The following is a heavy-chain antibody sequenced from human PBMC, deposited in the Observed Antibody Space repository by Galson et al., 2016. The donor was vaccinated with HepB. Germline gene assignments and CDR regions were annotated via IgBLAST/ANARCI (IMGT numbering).Heavy chain of an antibody. CDR3: AKDISSYYGSGNSYTRGDYYYGMDV. CDR1: GFTFDDYA. CDR2: ISWNSGSI. V-gene: IGHV3-9*01. Sequence: SLRLSCAASGFTFDDYAMHWVRQAPGKGLEWVSGISWNSGSIGYADSVKGRFTISRDNAKNSLYLQMNSLRAEDTALYYCAKDISSYYGSGNSYTRGDYYYGMDVWGQGTTVTVSS. D-gene: IGHD3-10*01. J-gene: IGHJ6*02.